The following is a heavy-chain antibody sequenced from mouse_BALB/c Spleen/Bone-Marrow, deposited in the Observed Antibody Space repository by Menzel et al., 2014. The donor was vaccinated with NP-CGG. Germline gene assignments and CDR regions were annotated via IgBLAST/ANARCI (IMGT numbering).Heavy chain of an antibody. Sequence: QVQLQQSGAELVKPGASVKLSCKASGYTFTSYYMYWVKQRPGQGLEWIGEISPSNGGTNFNEKFKSKATLTVDKSSRTAYMQLSSLTSEDSAVYYCTRSRRDYAMDYWGQGTSVTVSS. V-gene: IGHV1S81*02. D-gene: IGHD1-1*01. CDR2: ISPSNGGT. CDR1: GYTFTSYY. J-gene: IGHJ4*01. CDR3: TRSRRDYAMDY.